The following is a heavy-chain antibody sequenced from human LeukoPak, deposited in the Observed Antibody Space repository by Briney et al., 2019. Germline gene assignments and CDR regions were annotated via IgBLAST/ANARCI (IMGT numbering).Heavy chain of an antibody. CDR3: ARLPTVVRYFDL. Sequence: SETLSLTCAVYGGSFSGYHWSWIRQPPGKGLEWIGEINHSGSTNYNPSLKSRVTISVDTSKNQFSLKLSSVTAADTAVYYCARLPTVVRYFDLWGRGTLVTVSS. CDR2: INHSGST. D-gene: IGHD4-17*01. J-gene: IGHJ2*01. V-gene: IGHV4-34*01. CDR1: GGSFSGYH.